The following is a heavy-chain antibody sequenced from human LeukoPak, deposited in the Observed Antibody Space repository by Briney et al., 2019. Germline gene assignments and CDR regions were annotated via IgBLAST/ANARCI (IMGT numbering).Heavy chain of an antibody. CDR3: ARVTTMIVEDAFDI. CDR2: IYTSGST. V-gene: IGHV4-61*02. CDR1: GVSISSGSYF. J-gene: IGHJ3*02. D-gene: IGHD3-22*01. Sequence: SETLSLTCTVSGVSISSGSYFWSWIRQPAGKGLEWIGRIYTSGSTNYNPSLKSRVTISVDTSKNQFSLKLSSVTAADTAVYYCARVTTMIVEDAFDIWGQRTMVTVSS.